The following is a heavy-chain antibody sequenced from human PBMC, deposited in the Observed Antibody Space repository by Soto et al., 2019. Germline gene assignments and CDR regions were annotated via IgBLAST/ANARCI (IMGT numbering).Heavy chain of an antibody. V-gene: IGHV3-30-3*01. CDR1: GFTFSSYA. Sequence: QVQLVESGGGVVQPGRSLRLSCAASGFTFSSYAMHWVRQAPGKGLEWVAVISYDGSNKYYADSVKGRFTISRDNSKNTLYLQMNSLRAEDTAVYYCAREENSSSFFSHFDYWGQGTLVTVSS. CDR3: AREENSSSFFSHFDY. J-gene: IGHJ4*02. CDR2: ISYDGSNK. D-gene: IGHD6-6*01.